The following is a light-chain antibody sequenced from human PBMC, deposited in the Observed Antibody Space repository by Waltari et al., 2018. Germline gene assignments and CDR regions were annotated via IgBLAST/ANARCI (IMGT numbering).Light chain of an antibody. CDR2: DVS. Sequence: QSALTQPASVSVSPGQSITISCTGTSSDVGGYNYVSWYQQHPGKAPKLMIYDVSKRPSGVSTRFSGSKSGNTASLTISGLQAEDEADYYCCSYAGSSTYVFGTGTKVTVL. V-gene: IGLV2-23*02. CDR1: SSDVGGYNY. J-gene: IGLJ1*01. CDR3: CSYAGSSTYV.